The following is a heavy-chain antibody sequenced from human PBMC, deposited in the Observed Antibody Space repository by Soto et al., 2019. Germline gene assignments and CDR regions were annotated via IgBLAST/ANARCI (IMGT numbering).Heavy chain of an antibody. CDR3: AREGYYSGSGGYSPPRYYGMDV. Sequence: ASVKVSCKASGYTFINYGMSWVRQAPGQGLEWMGWISDYNGNKFYEKKFQGRVTMTTDTSTRTAYMELKSLRSDDTAVYYCAREGYYSGSGGYSPPRYYGMDVWG. J-gene: IGHJ6*02. D-gene: IGHD3-10*01. CDR2: ISDYNGNK. CDR1: GYTFINYG. V-gene: IGHV1-18*01.